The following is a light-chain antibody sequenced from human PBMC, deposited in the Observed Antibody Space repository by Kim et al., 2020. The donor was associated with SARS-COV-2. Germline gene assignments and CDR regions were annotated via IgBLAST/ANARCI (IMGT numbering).Light chain of an antibody. V-gene: IGLV3-21*04. J-gene: IGLJ2*01. Sequence: SYELTQPPSVSVAPGKTARITCGGNNIASNSVHWYQQKPGQAPVLVIYYDSDRPSGIPERFSGSNSGNTATLTISRVEAVDEADYYCQVWDSSSDPAVFG. CDR3: QVWDSSSDPAV. CDR2: YDS. CDR1: NIASNS.